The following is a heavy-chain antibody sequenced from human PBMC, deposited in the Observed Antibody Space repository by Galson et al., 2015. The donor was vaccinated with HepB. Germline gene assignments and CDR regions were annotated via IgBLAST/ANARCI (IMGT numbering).Heavy chain of an antibody. D-gene: IGHD2-2*01. CDR2: IKQDGSEK. Sequence: SLRLSCAASGFTFSSYWMSWVRQAPGKGLEWVANIKQDGSEKYYVDSVKGRFTISRDNAKNSLYLQMNSLRAEDTAVYYCARAALPYCSSTSCKDYYYYYMDVWGKGTTVTVSS. V-gene: IGHV3-7*01. CDR3: ARAALPYCSSTSCKDYYYYYMDV. J-gene: IGHJ6*03. CDR1: GFTFSSYW.